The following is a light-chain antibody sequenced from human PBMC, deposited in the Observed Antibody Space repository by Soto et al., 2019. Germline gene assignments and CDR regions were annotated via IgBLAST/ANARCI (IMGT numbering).Light chain of an antibody. CDR3: QHYSIYPLT. CDR1: QTISFW. J-gene: IGKJ4*01. Sequence: DIQMTQSPSTLSASVGDRVTITCRASQTISFWLAWYQQKPGQVPKLLIYQASSLESGVPSRFSGSGSGTEFTLTINSLQPDDFATYYCQHYSIYPLTFGGGTKVEIK. CDR2: QAS. V-gene: IGKV1-5*03.